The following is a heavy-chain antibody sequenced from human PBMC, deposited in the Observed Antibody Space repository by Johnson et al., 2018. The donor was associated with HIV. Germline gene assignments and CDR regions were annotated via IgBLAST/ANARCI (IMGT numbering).Heavy chain of an antibody. CDR3: ARDFESAAGI. CDR2: IYSGGST. V-gene: IGHV3-66*01. CDR1: GFTFSSYW. Sequence: VQLVESGGGLVQPGGSLRLSCAASGFTFSSYWMHWVRQAPGKGLVWVSVIYSGGSTYYADSVKGRFTISRDNSKNTLYLQMNSLRAEDTAVYYCARDFESAAGIWGQGTMVTVSS. J-gene: IGHJ3*02. D-gene: IGHD6-13*01.